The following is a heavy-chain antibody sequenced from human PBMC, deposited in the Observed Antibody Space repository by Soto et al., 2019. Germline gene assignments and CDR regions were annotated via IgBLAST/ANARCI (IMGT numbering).Heavy chain of an antibody. CDR2: ISYDGSNK. J-gene: IGHJ4*02. CDR1: GFTFSSYG. Sequence: GVSLRLSCAASGFTFSSYGMHWVRQAPGKGLEWVAVISYDGSNKYYADSVKGRFTISRGNSKNTLYLQMNSLRAEDTAVYYCAKDRGGYRQYYFDYWGQGTLVTVSS. V-gene: IGHV3-30*18. D-gene: IGHD3-10*01. CDR3: AKDRGGYRQYYFDY.